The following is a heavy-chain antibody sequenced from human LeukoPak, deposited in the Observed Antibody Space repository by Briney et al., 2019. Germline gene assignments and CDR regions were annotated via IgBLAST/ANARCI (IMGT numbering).Heavy chain of an antibody. Sequence: RGSLRLSRADSGFSFSSYMMISVRQAPGKGLEWVSSISSSSSYIYYADSMKGRLIISRDNAKNSLYLQMNSLRAEDTAIYYCARAAYYSSGWTFFAYWGQGTLVTVSS. CDR1: GFSFSSYM. CDR3: ARAAYYSSGWTFFAY. CDR2: ISSSSSYI. J-gene: IGHJ4*02. D-gene: IGHD6-19*01. V-gene: IGHV3-21*01.